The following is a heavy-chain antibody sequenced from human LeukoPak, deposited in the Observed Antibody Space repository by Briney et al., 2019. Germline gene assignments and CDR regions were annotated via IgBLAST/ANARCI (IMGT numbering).Heavy chain of an antibody. J-gene: IGHJ5*02. Sequence: ASVKVSRKASGYTFTSYGISWVRQAPGQGLEWMGWISAYNGNTNYAQKLQGRVTMTTDTSTSTAYMELRSPRSDDTAVYYCARGRAAAGTNSRPFDPWGQGTLVTVSS. D-gene: IGHD6-13*01. CDR2: ISAYNGNT. CDR3: ARGRAAAGTNSRPFDP. V-gene: IGHV1-18*01. CDR1: GYTFTSYG.